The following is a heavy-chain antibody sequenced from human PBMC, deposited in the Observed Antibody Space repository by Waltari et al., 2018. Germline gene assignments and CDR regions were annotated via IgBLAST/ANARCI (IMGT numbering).Heavy chain of an antibody. CDR3: AFVRAYAERGGLFDS. CDR1: GYTVTSYD. CDR2: MNPNSGNT. V-gene: IGHV1-8*01. D-gene: IGHD2-2*01. J-gene: IGHJ4*02. Sequence: QVQRVQSGAEVTKPGGSVKVSCKASGYTVTSYDITWVRQATGQGLEWMGWMNPNSGNTGYAQKFQGRVTMTRNTSISTAYMELSSLRSEDTAVYYCAFVRAYAERGGLFDSWGQGTLVTVSS.